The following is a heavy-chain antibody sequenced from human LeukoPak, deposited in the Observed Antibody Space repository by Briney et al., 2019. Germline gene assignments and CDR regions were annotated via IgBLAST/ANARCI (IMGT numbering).Heavy chain of an antibody. V-gene: IGHV3-48*03. J-gene: IGHJ4*02. CDR3: ARPDGDYYYGSGSYFHY. CDR1: GFTFSSYE. Sequence: GGSLRLSCAASGFTFSSYEMNWVRQAPGKGLEWVSYISSSGTTIYYADSVKGRFAISRDNAMNSLYLQMNSLRAEDTAVYYCARPDGDYYYGSGSYFHYWGQGTLVTVSS. CDR2: ISSSGTTI. D-gene: IGHD3-10*01.